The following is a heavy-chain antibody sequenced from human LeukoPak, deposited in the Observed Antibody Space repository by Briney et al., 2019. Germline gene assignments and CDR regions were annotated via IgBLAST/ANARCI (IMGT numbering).Heavy chain of an antibody. V-gene: IGHV1-46*01. J-gene: IGHJ5*02. D-gene: IGHD3-10*01. CDR1: GYTFTSYY. CDR3: ARASPGVVRGVIKFDP. CDR2: INPSGGST. Sequence: ASVKVSCKASGYTFTSYYMHWVRQAPGQGLEWMGIINPSGGSTSYAQKFQGRVTMTRDTSTSTVYMELSSLRSEDTAVYYCARASPGVVRGVIKFDPWGQGTLVTVSS.